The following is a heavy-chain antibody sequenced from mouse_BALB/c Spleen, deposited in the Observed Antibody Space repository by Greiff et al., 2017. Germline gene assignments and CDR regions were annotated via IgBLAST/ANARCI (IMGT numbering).Heavy chain of an antibody. CDR2: IWAGGST. CDR3: ARDRGLLQAWFAY. D-gene: IGHD2-3*01. Sequence: QVQLKQSGPGLVAPSQSLSITCTVSGFSLTSYGVHWVRQPPGKGLEWLGVIWAGGSTNYNSALMSRLSISKDNSKSQVFLKMNSLQTDDTAMYYCARDRGLLQAWFAYWGQGTLVTVSA. J-gene: IGHJ3*01. CDR1: GFSLTSYG. V-gene: IGHV2-9*02.